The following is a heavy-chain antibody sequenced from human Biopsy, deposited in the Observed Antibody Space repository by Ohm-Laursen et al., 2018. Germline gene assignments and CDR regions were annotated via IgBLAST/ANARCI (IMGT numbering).Heavy chain of an antibody. V-gene: IGHV4-59*08. CDR1: GGSISGSS. CDR2: ISYSRDT. J-gene: IGHJ3*02. D-gene: IGHD6-19*01. CDR3: AKHGSGWAGDDAFHI. Sequence: GTLSLTYTVSGGSISGSSWSWIRQAPGKGLEWIGYISYSRDTNYNPSLKSRITISVDTSNNQFSLKLISLTAADTAVYYCAKHGSGWAGDDAFHIWGQGTMVTVSS.